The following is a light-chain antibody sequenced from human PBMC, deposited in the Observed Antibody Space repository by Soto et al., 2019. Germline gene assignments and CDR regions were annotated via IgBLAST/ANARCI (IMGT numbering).Light chain of an antibody. CDR2: ASS. CDR1: QPISNN. CDR3: QQTHSTPIT. V-gene: IGKV1-39*01. Sequence: DIQMTQSPSSLSASVGDRVTITCRASQPISNNLNWYQQRPGKPPNLLIYASSSVQRGVPPRFSGVGSGTEFTLTISSLQPEDFAIYYCQQTHSTPITFGQGTRLEIK. J-gene: IGKJ5*01.